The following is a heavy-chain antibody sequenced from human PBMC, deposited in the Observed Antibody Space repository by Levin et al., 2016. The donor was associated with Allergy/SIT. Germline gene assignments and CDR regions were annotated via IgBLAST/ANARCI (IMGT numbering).Heavy chain of an antibody. V-gene: IGHV4-39*07. CDR1: GGSISSSSYY. J-gene: IGHJ4*02. CDR2: IYYSGST. Sequence: SETLSLTCTVSGGSISSSSYYWGWIRQPPGKGLEWIGSIYYSGSTNYNPSLKSRVTISVDTSKNQFSLKLSSVTAADTAVYYCARVGRGYYDILTGYYQVRDYWGQGTLVTVSS. D-gene: IGHD3-9*01. CDR3: ARVGRGYYDILTGYYQVRDY.